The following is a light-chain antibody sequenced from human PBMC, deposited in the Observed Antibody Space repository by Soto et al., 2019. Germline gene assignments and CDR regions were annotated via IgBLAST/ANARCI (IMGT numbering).Light chain of an antibody. J-gene: IGKJ3*01. CDR2: TAS. CDR1: QSINSN. Sequence: DIQMTQSPSVLSASVGDSVTISCRASQSINSNLNWYQQKPGKAPKLLVYTASNLHSGVPSRFIGSGSGTDFSLTISSLQPEDFATYYCQQSYKSLTFGPGT. CDR3: QQSYKSLT. V-gene: IGKV1-39*01.